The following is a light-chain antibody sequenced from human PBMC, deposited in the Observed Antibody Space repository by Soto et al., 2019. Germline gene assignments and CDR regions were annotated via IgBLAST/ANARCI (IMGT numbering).Light chain of an antibody. CDR3: QQYNSNPLT. CDR2: KAS. CDR1: QSVSSW. V-gene: IGKV1-5*03. Sequence: DIQMTQSPSTLSASVGDRVTITCRASQSVSSWLAWYQQKPGKVPKLLIYKASTLESGVPSRFSGSRSGAEFTLTTSSLQPDDFATYYCQQYNSNPLTFGGGTKVEIK. J-gene: IGKJ4*01.